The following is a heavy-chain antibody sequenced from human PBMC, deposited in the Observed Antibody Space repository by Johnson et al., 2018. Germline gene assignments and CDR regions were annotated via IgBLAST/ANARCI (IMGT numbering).Heavy chain of an antibody. Sequence: VQLVESGGGLVQPGGSLRLSCAASGFTCSSYWMSWVRQAPGKGLEWVANIRQDGSQRHYVDAVKGRLPISRDNAKNSLYLQMNSLRAEDTAMYYCAREAAAANDYWGQGTLVTVSS. CDR1: GFTCSSYW. CDR2: IRQDGSQR. J-gene: IGHJ4*02. CDR3: AREAAAANDY. D-gene: IGHD6-13*01. V-gene: IGHV3-7*01.